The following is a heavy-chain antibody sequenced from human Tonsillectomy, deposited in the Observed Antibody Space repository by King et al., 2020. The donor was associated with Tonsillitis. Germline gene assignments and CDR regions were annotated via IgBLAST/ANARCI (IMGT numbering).Heavy chain of an antibody. V-gene: IGHV2-70*10. J-gene: IGHJ6*02. Sequence: VTLKESGPALGKPTQTLTLTCTFSGFSLSTDGMGVSWIRQPPGKALEWIALIDWDDDKYYSTSLKTRLTISKDTSKNQVVLTLTNMDPVDADTNYCARIGYYASGSYSGYKYYYYGMDVWGQGTPVTVSS. CDR3: ARIGYYASGSYSGYKYYYYGMDV. CDR2: IDWDDDK. D-gene: IGHD3-10*01. CDR1: GFSLSTDGMG.